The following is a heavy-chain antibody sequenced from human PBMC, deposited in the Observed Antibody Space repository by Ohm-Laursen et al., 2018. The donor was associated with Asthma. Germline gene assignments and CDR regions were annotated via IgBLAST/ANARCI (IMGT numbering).Heavy chain of an antibody. J-gene: IGHJ6*02. CDR2: IFYSGST. D-gene: IGHD2-2*01. CDR3: ARGFGYCSSTSCYGGGMDV. CDR1: GGSISAYY. Sequence: SDTLSLTCNVSGGSISAYYWSWLRQPPGKGLEWIAYIFYSGSTNYNPSLKSRATISVDTSQNQFSLKLSSVTAADTAVYYCARGFGYCSSTSCYGGGMDVWGQGTTVTVSS. V-gene: IGHV4-59*07.